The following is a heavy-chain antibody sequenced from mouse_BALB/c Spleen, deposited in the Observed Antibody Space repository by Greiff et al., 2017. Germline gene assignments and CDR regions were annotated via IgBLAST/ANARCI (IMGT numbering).Heavy chain of an antibody. CDR2: ISSGSSTI. Sequence: EVKLMESGGGLVQPGGSRKLSCAASGFTFSSFGMHWVRQAPEKGLEWVAYISSGSSTIYYADTVKGRFTISRDNPKNTLFLQMTSLRSEDTAMYYCARLSYYGSSYVMDYWGQGTSVTVSS. CDR3: ARLSYYGSSYVMDY. CDR1: GFTFSSFG. J-gene: IGHJ4*01. D-gene: IGHD1-1*01. V-gene: IGHV5-17*02.